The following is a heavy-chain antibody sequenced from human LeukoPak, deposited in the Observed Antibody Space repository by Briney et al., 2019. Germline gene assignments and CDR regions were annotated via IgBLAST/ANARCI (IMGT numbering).Heavy chain of an antibody. V-gene: IGHV3-23*01. CDR3: AKQLGYCSDGSCYFPY. D-gene: IGHD2-15*01. Sequence: GGSLRLSCAASGFTFSSYAMSWVRQAPGKGLERVSAISNNGGYTYYADSVQGRFTISRDNSKSTLCLQMNSLRAEDTAVYYCAKQLGYCSDGSCYFPYWGQGTLVTVSS. J-gene: IGHJ4*02. CDR1: GFTFSSYA. CDR2: ISNNGGYT.